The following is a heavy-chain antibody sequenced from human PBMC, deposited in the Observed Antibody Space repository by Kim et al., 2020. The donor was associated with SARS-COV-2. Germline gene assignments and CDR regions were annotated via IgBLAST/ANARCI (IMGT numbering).Heavy chain of an antibody. CDR2: ISYDGSNK. Sequence: GGSLRLSCAASGFTFNTYGMYWVRQAPGKGLEWVAVISYDGSNKYYADSVKGRFTISRDNSKNTLYVQMNILRAEDTAVYYCATAVLRGVNSYYYGMDVWGQGTTVTVSS. V-gene: IGHV3-30*03. CDR3: ATAVLRGVNSYYYGMDV. J-gene: IGHJ6*02. CDR1: GFTFNTYG. D-gene: IGHD3-10*01.